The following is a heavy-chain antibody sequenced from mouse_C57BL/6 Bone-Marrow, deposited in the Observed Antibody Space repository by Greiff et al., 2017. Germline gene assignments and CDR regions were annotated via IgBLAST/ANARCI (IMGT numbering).Heavy chain of an antibody. J-gene: IGHJ4*01. CDR3: ALYGSSPYYYAMDD. D-gene: IGHD1-1*01. Sequence: EVKLQQSGPELVKPGASVKISCKASGYTFTDYYINWVKQSHGKSLEWIGDINPNNGGTSYNQKFKGKATLTVAKSSSTAYMELRSLTSEDSAVYYCALYGSSPYYYAMDDWGQGTSVTVSS. CDR1: GYTFTDYY. CDR2: INPNNGGT. V-gene: IGHV1-26*01.